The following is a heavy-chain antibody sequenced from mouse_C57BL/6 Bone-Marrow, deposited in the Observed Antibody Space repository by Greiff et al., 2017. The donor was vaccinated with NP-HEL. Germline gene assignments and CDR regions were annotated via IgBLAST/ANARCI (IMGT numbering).Heavy chain of an antibody. CDR3: ARNGNYDDYFDY. CDR2: IYPGDGDT. J-gene: IGHJ2*01. Sequence: VQLQQSGPELVKPGASVKISCKASGYAFSSSWMNWVKQRPGKGLEWIGRIYPGDGDTNYNGKFKGKATLTADKSSSTAYMQLSSLTSEDSAVYFCARNGNYDDYFDYWGQGTTLTVSS. V-gene: IGHV1-82*01. CDR1: GYAFSSSW. D-gene: IGHD2-1*01.